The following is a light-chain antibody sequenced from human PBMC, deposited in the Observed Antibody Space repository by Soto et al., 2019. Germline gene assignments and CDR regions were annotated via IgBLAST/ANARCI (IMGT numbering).Light chain of an antibody. CDR2: DAA. J-gene: IGKJ2*02. CDR1: QDIKTY. V-gene: IGKV1-33*01. Sequence: IGMTQSPSALSASAGDRVTITCQASQDIKTYVIWYQQKPGRAPKLLIYDAASLGTGVSSRFSGSGSGTHFTLSISSLQPEDVASYDCQQFDRVPCSFGRWTKLEIK. CDR3: QQFDRVPCS.